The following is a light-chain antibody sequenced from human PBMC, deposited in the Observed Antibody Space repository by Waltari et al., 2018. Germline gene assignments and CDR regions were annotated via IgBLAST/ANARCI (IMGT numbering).Light chain of an antibody. CDR2: ATS. Sequence: EILLTQFPGTLSLSPGERATISCRASQTVLNSYLAWYQQKPGQAPRLLLYATSTRAPGIPDRFSGSESGADFILTISRLEPEDFAVYFCQHYASSLYTFGQGTKLEIK. V-gene: IGKV3-20*01. CDR1: QTVLNSY. J-gene: IGKJ2*01. CDR3: QHYASSLYT.